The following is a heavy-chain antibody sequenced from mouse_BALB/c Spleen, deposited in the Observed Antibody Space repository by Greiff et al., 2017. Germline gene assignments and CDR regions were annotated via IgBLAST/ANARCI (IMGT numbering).Heavy chain of an antibody. D-gene: IGHD2-4*01. CDR2: IDPSDSET. CDR1: GYSFTSYW. Sequence: QVQLQQSGPQLVRPGASVKISCKASGYSFTSYWMHWVKQRPGQGLEWIGMIDPSDSETRLNQKFKDKATLTVDKSSSTAYMQLSSPTSEDSAVYYCARSGGSTMRFVHVWGAGTTVTVSS. J-gene: IGHJ1*01. V-gene: IGHV1S127*01. CDR3: ARSGGSTMRFVHV.